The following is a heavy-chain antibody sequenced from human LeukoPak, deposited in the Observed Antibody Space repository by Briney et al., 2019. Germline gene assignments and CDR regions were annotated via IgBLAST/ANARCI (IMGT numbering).Heavy chain of an antibody. CDR1: GFTFSNYA. D-gene: IGHD2-21*02. Sequence: GGSLRLSCAASGFTFSNYAMNWVRQAPGKGLEWVSGISGSSGTINYAAPVKGRFTISRDNSRKTLYLQMNSLRADDTAVYYCAKRLGDPRAFDYWGQGTLVTVSS. CDR3: AKRLGDPRAFDY. V-gene: IGHV3-23*01. CDR2: ISGSSGTI. J-gene: IGHJ4*02.